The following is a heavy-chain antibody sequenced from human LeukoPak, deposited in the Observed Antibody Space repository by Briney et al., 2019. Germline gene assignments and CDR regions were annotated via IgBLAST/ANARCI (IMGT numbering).Heavy chain of an antibody. D-gene: IGHD1-1*01. CDR2: INGDGSGT. Sequence: GGSLRLSCAASGFSFSTSWMHWVRQAPGKGLVWVSCINGDGSGTTSADSVKGRFTISRDNAKNTMYLQMNRLRAEDTAVYYCARSSGPIVFDYWGQGTLVTVSS. CDR3: ARSSGPIVFDY. CDR1: GFSFSTSW. J-gene: IGHJ4*02. V-gene: IGHV3-74*01.